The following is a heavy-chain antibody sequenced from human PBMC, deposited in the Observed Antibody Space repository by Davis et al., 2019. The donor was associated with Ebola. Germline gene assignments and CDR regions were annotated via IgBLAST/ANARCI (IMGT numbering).Heavy chain of an antibody. CDR1: GVSFSGYY. CDR2: INPSGRT. J-gene: IGHJ6*02. V-gene: IGHV4-34*01. CDR3: ARGGGYGGYGMDV. D-gene: IGHD6-25*01. Sequence: MPSETLSLTCAVYGVSFSGYYWNWIRQPPGKGLEWIGEINPSGRTNYNPSLKSRVTMSVDTSKNQFSLRVRSVTAADTAVYYCARGGGYGGYGMDVWGQGTTVTVSS.